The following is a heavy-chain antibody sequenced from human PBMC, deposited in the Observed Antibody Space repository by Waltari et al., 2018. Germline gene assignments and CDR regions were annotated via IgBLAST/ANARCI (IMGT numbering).Heavy chain of an antibody. J-gene: IGHJ4*02. D-gene: IGHD3-3*01. CDR2: IYNSGST. V-gene: IGHV4-38-2*02. CDR3: ARGIRRFLEWSLSPLTV. Sequence: QVQLQESGPGLVKPSETLSLTCTVSGYSISCGYYWGWIRQPPRKGLEWIGSIYNSGSTYYNPSLKSRVTISVDTSKNQFSLKLSSVTAADTAVYYCARGIRRFLEWSLSPLTVWGQGTLVTVSS. CDR1: GYSISCGYY.